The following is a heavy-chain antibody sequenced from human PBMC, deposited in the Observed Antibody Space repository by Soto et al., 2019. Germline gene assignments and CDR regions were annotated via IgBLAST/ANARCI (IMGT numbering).Heavy chain of an antibody. CDR2: IWYDGGNK. D-gene: IGHD3-16*01. V-gene: IGHV3-33*08. Sequence: CAASGFTFSSYAMHWVRQAPGKGLEWVAFIWYDGGNKYYAESVKGRFTISRDNSKNTLYLQMNSLRAEDTAVYYCARDGDVNTGFGKDYWGQGTLVTVSS. J-gene: IGHJ4*02. CDR1: GFTFSSYA. CDR3: ARDGDVNTGFGKDY.